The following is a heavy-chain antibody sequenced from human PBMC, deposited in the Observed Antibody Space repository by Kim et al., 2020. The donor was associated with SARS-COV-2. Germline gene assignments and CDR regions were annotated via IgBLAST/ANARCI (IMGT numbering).Heavy chain of an antibody. J-gene: IGHJ4*02. CDR1: GGSYSGYY. Sequence: SETLSLTCALYGGSYSGYYWSWIRQPPGKGLEWIGEINRGGDITYNPSLKSRVTFSVDTSKNQFSLKLTSVTAADTAVYYCARLNTGSGSYYNVWGQGTLVTVSS. V-gene: IGHV4-34*01. CDR3: ARLNTGSGSYYNV. CDR2: INRGGDI. D-gene: IGHD3-10*01.